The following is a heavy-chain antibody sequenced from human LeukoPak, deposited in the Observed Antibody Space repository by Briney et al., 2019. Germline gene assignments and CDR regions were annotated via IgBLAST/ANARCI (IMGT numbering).Heavy chain of an antibody. J-gene: IGHJ6*04. CDR1: GGSVSSGSYY. D-gene: IGHD1-1*01. CDR2: IYYSGST. V-gene: IGHV4-61*01. CDR3: ARDSFGTGTGTTQGMDV. Sequence: PSETLSLTCTVSGGSVSSGSYYWSWIRQPPGKGLEWIGYIYYSGSTNYNPSLKSRVTISVDTSKNQFSLKLSSVTAADTAVYYCARDSFGTGTGTTQGMDVWGEGTTVTVSS.